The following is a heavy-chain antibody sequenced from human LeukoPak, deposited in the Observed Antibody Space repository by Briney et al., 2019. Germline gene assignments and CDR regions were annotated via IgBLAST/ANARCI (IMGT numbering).Heavy chain of an antibody. CDR2: FDPEDGET. J-gene: IGHJ5*02. CDR3: ATDPPDYGDYGFDP. V-gene: IGHV1-24*01. CDR1: GYTLTELS. Sequence: ASVKVSCKVSGYTLTELSMHWVRQAPGKRLEWMGGFDPEDGETIYAQKFQGRVTMTEDTSTDTAYMELSSLRSEDTAVYYCATDPPDYGDYGFDPWGQGTLVTVSS. D-gene: IGHD4-17*01.